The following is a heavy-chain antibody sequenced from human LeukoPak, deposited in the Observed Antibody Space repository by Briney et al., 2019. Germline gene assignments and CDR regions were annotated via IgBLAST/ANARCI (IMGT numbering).Heavy chain of an antibody. V-gene: IGHV1-18*01. Sequence: GASVKVSCKASGYLFNTYGMNWVRQAPGQGLEWMGWIGTYNGSANYAQKFQGRVTMTTDTSTSTAYMQLRSLRSDDTAVYFCARGDIMTGSFFDYWGQGTLVTVSS. CDR3: ARGDIMTGSFFDY. CDR2: IGTYNGSA. J-gene: IGHJ4*02. CDR1: GYLFNTYG. D-gene: IGHD3-9*01.